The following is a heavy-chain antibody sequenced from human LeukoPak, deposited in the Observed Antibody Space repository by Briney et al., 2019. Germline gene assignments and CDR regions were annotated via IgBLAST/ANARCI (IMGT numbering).Heavy chain of an antibody. V-gene: IGHV4-34*01. J-gene: IGHJ4*02. CDR2: INHSGST. CDR1: GFTFSSYW. Sequence: GSLRLSCAASGFTFSSYWMSWVRQAPGKGLEWIGEINHSGSTNYNPSLKSRVTISVDTSKNQFSLKLSSVTAADTAVYYCARGLRDVAVAGTPIYFDYWGQGTLVTVSS. CDR3: ARGLRDVAVAGTPIYFDY. D-gene: IGHD6-19*01.